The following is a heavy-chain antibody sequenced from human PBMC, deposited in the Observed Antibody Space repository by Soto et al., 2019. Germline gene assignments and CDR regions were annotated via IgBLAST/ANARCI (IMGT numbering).Heavy chain of an antibody. J-gene: IGHJ6*02. CDR3: ARDAGQLYYYYGMAV. CDR1: GYTFTGYY. Sequence: ASVKVSCKASGYTFTGYYMHWVRQAPGQGLEWMGWINPNSGGTNYAQKFQGWVTMTRDTSISTAYMELSRLRSDDTAVYYCARDAGQLYYYYGMAVWGQGTTVTVSS. CDR2: INPNSGGT. V-gene: IGHV1-2*04.